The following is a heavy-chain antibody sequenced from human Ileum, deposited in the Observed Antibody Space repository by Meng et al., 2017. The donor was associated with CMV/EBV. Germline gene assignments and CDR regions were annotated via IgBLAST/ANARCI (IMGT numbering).Heavy chain of an antibody. CDR1: GGTFSSYI. D-gene: IGHD2-15*01. V-gene: IGHV1-69*13. CDR2: IIPIFGTP. Sequence: SVKVSCKASGGTFSSYIISWVRQAPGQGLEWMGGIIPIFGTPNYTERFQGRVTITADESTSTAYMELSSLGSEDTAVYYCARPSGRYCSGGRCHLSSYGMDFWGQGTTVTVSS. CDR3: ARPSGRYCSGGRCHLSSYGMDF. J-gene: IGHJ6*02.